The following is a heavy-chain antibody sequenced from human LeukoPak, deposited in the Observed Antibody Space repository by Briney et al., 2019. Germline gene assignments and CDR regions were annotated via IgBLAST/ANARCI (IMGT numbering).Heavy chain of an antibody. Sequence: GESLKISSKGSGYSFTSYWIGWVRQMPGKGLEWMGIIYPGDSDTRYSPSFQGQVTISADKSISTAYLQWSSLKASDTAMYYCARQGARYCSSTSCFGDPWGQGTLVTVSS. CDR3: ARQGARYCSSTSCFGDP. J-gene: IGHJ5*02. CDR1: GYSFTSYW. CDR2: IYPGDSDT. D-gene: IGHD2-2*01. V-gene: IGHV5-51*01.